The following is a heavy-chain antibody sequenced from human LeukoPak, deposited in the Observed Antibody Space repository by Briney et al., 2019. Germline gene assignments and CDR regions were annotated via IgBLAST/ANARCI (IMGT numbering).Heavy chain of an antibody. J-gene: IGHJ2*01. V-gene: IGHV1-46*01. CDR3: ARAPYYYDSSGYYYSNWYFDL. Sequence: ASVRVSCKASGYSFTTYYIYWVRQAPGQGLEWMGLINPTGGSTNYAQKFQGRVTITRDTSASTAYMELSSLRSEDTAVYYCARAPYYYDSSGYYYSNWYFDLWGRGTLVTVSS. CDR2: INPTGGST. D-gene: IGHD3-22*01. CDR1: GYSFTTYY.